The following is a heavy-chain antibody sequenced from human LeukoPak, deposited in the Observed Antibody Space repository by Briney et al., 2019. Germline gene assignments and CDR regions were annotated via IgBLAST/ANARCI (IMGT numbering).Heavy chain of an antibody. D-gene: IGHD3-16*01. CDR2: ISSTSSYI. CDR1: GFTFSNAW. V-gene: IGHV3-21*01. CDR3: ARDLGWGREPGRSFDY. Sequence: GGSLRLSCAASGFTFSNAWMNWVRQAPGKGLEWVSSISSTSSYIYYADSLKGRFTISRDNVKNSLYLQMNSLRAEDTAVYYCARDLGWGREPGRSFDYWGQGTLVTVSS. J-gene: IGHJ4*02.